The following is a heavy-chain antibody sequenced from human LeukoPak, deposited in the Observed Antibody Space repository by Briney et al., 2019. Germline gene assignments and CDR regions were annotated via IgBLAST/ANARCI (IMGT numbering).Heavy chain of an antibody. Sequence: PSETLSLTCTVSGGSISSGDYYWSWIRQPPGKGLEWIGYIYYSGSTYYNPSLKSRVTISVDTSKNQFSLKLSSVTAADTAVYYCARAYYDSRLFDYWGQGTLVTVSS. J-gene: IGHJ4*02. V-gene: IGHV4-30-4*08. CDR1: GGSISSGDYY. CDR3: ARAYYDSRLFDY. CDR2: IYYSGST. D-gene: IGHD3-22*01.